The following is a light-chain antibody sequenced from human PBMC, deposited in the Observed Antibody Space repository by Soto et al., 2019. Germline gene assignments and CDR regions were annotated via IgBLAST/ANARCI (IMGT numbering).Light chain of an antibody. CDR2: GAS. CDR3: QQYNSWPPFT. V-gene: IGKV3D-15*01. CDR1: QSVSSK. J-gene: IGKJ5*01. Sequence: EIVMTQSPATLSVSPGERATLSCRASQSVSSKVDWYQQKPGQAPRLLIYGASTRATGIPARFSGSGSGTDFTLTISSLQSEDFAVYYCQQYNSWPPFTFGQGTRLEIK.